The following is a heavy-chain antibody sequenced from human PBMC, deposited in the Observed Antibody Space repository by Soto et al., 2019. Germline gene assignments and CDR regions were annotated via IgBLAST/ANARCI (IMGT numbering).Heavy chain of an antibody. CDR1: GGSISSYY. CDR2: IYYSGST. J-gene: IGHJ3*02. V-gene: IGHV4-59*01. Sequence: SETLSLTCTVSGGSISSYYWSWIRQPPGKGLEWIGYIYYSGSTNYNPSLKSRVTISVDTSKNQFSLKLSSVTAADTAVYYCARAGDYGDYDAFDIWGQGTMVTVSS. D-gene: IGHD4-17*01. CDR3: ARAGDYGDYDAFDI.